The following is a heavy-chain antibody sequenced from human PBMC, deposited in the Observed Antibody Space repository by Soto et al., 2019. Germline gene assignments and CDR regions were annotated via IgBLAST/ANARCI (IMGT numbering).Heavy chain of an antibody. J-gene: IGHJ6*02. Sequence: QVQLVESGGGVVQPGRSLRLSCAASGFTFSSYGMHWVRQAPGKGLEWVAVIWYDGSNKYYADSVKGRFTISRDNSKNTLYLQMNSLRAEDTAVYYCARDLGCSSTSCPASYYYYGMDVWGQGTTVTVSS. D-gene: IGHD2-2*01. CDR3: ARDLGCSSTSCPASYYYYGMDV. V-gene: IGHV3-33*01. CDR2: IWYDGSNK. CDR1: GFTFSSYG.